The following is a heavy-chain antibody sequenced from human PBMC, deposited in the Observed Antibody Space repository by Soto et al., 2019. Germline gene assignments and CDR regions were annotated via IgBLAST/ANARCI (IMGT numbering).Heavy chain of an antibody. Sequence: SETLSLTCPVSGGTISSGDYYWSWIRQPPGKGLEWIGYIYYSGSTYYNPSLKSRVTISVDTSKNQFSLKLSSVTAADTAVYYCARANMHYDSSGYAYNWFDPWGQGTLVTVSS. CDR3: ARANMHYDSSGYAYNWFDP. V-gene: IGHV4-30-4*01. CDR1: GGTISSGDYY. J-gene: IGHJ5*02. D-gene: IGHD3-22*01. CDR2: IYYSGST.